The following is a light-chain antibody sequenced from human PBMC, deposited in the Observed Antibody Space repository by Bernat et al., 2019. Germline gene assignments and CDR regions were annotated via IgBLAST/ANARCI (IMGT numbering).Light chain of an antibody. Sequence: EIVLTQSPGTPSLSPGERATLSCRASQSVTSNFLAWYQQKLGQAPRLLIYGASNRATDIPDRFSGSGSGTDFTLTISRLEPEDFAVYYCQQYGTSPRTFGGGTKVDLK. J-gene: IGKJ4*01. CDR1: QSVTSNF. CDR3: QQYGTSPRT. CDR2: GAS. V-gene: IGKV3-20*01.